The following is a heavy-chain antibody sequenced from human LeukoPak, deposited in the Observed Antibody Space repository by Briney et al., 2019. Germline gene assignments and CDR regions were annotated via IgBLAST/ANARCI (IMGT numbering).Heavy chain of an antibody. V-gene: IGHV1-2*02. CDR3: ANGRYSSSWSDAYWFDP. D-gene: IGHD6-13*01. J-gene: IGHJ5*02. CDR1: GCTFTGYY. Sequence: GASVKVSCKASGCTFTGYYMHWVRQAPGQGLEWMGWINPNSGGTNYAQKFQGRVTMTRDTSISTAYMELSRLRSDDTAVYYCANGRYSSSWSDAYWFDPWGQGTLVTVSS. CDR2: INPNSGGT.